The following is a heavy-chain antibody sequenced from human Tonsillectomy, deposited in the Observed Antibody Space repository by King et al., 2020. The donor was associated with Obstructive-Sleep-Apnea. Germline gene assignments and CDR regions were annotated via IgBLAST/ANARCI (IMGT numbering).Heavy chain of an antibody. CDR2: ISYDGSNK. CDR1: GFTFSSYA. J-gene: IGHJ4*02. D-gene: IGHD5-12*01. Sequence: VQLVESGGGVVQPGRSLRLSCAASGFTFSSYAMHWVRQAPGKGLEWVAVISYDGSNKYYADSVKGRFTISRDNSKNTLYLQMNSLRAEDTAVYYCASGYSGYDGDYDYGDYGGIFVFDYWGQGTLVTVSS. CDR3: ASGYSGYDGDYDYGDYGGIFVFDY. V-gene: IGHV3-30-3*01.